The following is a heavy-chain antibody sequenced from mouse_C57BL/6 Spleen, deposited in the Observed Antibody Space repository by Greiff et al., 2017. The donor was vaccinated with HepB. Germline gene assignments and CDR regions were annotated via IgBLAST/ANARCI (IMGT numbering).Heavy chain of an antibody. CDR1: GYTFTSYG. CDR3: ASYYGSCWFAY. D-gene: IGHD1-1*01. J-gene: IGHJ3*01. CDR2: IYPRSGNT. V-gene: IGHV1-81*01. Sequence: QVHVKQSGAELARPGASVKLSCKASGYTFTSYGISWVKQRTGQGLEWIGEIYPRSGNTYYNEKFKGKATLTADKSSSTAYMELRSLTSEDSAVYFCASYYGSCWFAYWGQGTLVTVSA.